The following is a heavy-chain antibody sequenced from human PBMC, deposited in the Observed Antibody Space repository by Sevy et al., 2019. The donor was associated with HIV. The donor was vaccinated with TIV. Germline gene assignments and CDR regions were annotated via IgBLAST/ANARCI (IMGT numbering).Heavy chain of an antibody. CDR3: ARVDANYDKGFDP. D-gene: IGHD3-22*01. V-gene: IGHV3-48*03. CDR1: GFTFRSYE. J-gene: IGHJ5*02. CDR2: ISSSGSII. Sequence: GGSLRLSCEASGFTFRSYEMNWVRQAPGKGLEWVSYISSSGSIIYYAGSVKGGFTNSRDNAKNSLYMQMNSLRAEDTAVYYCARVDANYDKGFDPWGQGTLVTVSS.